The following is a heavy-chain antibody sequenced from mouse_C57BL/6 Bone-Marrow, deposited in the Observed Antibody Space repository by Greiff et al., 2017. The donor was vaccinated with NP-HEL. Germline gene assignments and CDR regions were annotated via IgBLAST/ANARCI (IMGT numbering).Heavy chain of an antibody. CDR2: IDPENGDT. J-gene: IGHJ2*01. D-gene: IGHD2-1*01. Sequence: EVQLQESGAELVRPGASVKLSCTASGFNIKDDYMHWVKQRPEQGLEWIGWIDPENGDTEYASKFQGKATITADTSSNTAYLQLSSLTSEDTAVYYCTSHYGNIYYFDYWGQGTTLTVSS. CDR3: TSHYGNIYYFDY. CDR1: GFNIKDDY. V-gene: IGHV14-4*01.